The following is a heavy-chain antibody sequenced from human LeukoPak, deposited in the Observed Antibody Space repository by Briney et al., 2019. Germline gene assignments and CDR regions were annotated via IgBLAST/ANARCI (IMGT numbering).Heavy chain of an antibody. V-gene: IGHV3-74*01. J-gene: IGHJ4*02. D-gene: IGHD3/OR15-3a*01. CDR2: IKSDGSSI. CDR3: AREGRFLDRSPVDY. Sequence: GGSLRLSCAASGFTFSSYWMHWVRQAPGKGLVWVSGIKSDGSSISYADSVKGRFTVSRDNAKNTLYLQMNSLRAEDTAVYYCAREGRFLDRSPVDYWGQGSLITVSS. CDR1: GFTFSSYW.